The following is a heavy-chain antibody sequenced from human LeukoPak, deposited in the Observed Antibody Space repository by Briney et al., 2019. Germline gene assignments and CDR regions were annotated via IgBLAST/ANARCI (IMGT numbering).Heavy chain of an antibody. J-gene: IGHJ4*02. CDR2: IYRGGST. Sequence: PGGSLRLSCAASGFTVSSNYMTWVRQAPGKGLEWVSIIYRGGSTYYADSVEGRFTISRDNSKNTLYLQMNSLRAEDTAVYYCARDGASYSNYEGNFDYWGQGTLVTVSS. CDR1: GFTVSSNY. V-gene: IGHV3-53*01. CDR3: ARDGASYSNYEGNFDY. D-gene: IGHD4-11*01.